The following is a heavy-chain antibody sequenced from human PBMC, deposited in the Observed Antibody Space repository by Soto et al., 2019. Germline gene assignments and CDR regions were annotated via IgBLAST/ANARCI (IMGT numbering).Heavy chain of an antibody. V-gene: IGHV4-59*01. Sequence: SETLSLTCTFPGGSISSYYWSWIRQPPGKVLEWIGYIYYSGSTNYNPSLKSRVTISVDTSKNQFSLKLSSVTAADTAVYYCARLPHYYGSGSYYNLPDYWGQGTLVTVS. J-gene: IGHJ4*02. CDR2: IYYSGST. CDR3: ARLPHYYGSGSYYNLPDY. CDR1: GGSISSYY. D-gene: IGHD3-10*01.